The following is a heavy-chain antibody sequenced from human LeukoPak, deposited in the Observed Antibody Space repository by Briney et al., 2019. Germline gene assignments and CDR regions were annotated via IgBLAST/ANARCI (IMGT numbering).Heavy chain of an antibody. J-gene: IGHJ6*03. CDR3: ARLNYDFWSGIWEGYYMDV. Sequence: PGGSLRLSCAASGFTFTSYWMTWVRRAPGKGLEWVANIREGGSERYYVASVKGRFTVSRDNAKKSLSLQVNSLRAEDTAVYYCARLNYDFWSGIWEGYYMDVWGKGTTVTVSS. CDR1: GFTFTSYW. CDR2: IREGGSER. D-gene: IGHD3-3*01. V-gene: IGHV3-7*01.